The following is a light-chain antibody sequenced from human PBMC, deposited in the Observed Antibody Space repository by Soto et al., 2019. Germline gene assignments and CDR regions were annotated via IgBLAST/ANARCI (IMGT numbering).Light chain of an antibody. Sequence: IQMTQSPSILSASVGDRVTITCRASQSISSWLAWYQQKPGKAPNLLIYKASHLENGVPSRFSGSGSGTEFTLTISSLQPGDFATYYCQHYNSYSEAFGQGTKVDI. CDR1: QSISSW. J-gene: IGKJ1*01. CDR2: KAS. CDR3: QHYNSYSEA. V-gene: IGKV1-5*03.